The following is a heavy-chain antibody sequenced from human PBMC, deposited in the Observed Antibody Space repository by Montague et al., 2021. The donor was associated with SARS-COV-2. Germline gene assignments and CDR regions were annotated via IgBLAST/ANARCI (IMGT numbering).Heavy chain of an antibody. CDR2: IYYTGSS. J-gene: IGHJ6*02. CDR3: ASLRGSAEILTAFQGVSYFYGRDV. Sequence: SETLSLTCTVSGGSVSSGSFYWSWIRQPPGKGLELIGYIYYTGSSNYNPSLRSRVTISVDTSKNQFSLKLSSVTAADTAVYYCASLRGSAEILTAFQGVSYFYGRDVGGQGTTVTVS. CDR1: GGSVSSGSFY. D-gene: IGHD3-9*01. V-gene: IGHV4-61*01.